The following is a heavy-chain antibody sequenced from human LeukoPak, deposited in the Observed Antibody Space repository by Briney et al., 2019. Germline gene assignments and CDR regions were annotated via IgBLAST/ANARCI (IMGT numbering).Heavy chain of an antibody. V-gene: IGHV1-2*02. D-gene: IGHD6-19*01. CDR2: INPKSGGT. J-gene: IGHJ4*02. CDR3: TRDAKYSSERSDY. CDR1: GYTFTGYY. Sequence: ASVKVSCKASGYTFTGYYMHWVRQAPGQGLEWLGWINPKSGGTSYAQKFQGRVTLTRDTSISTAYMELNRLRSDDTALYYCTRDAKYSSERSDYWGQGTLVTVSS.